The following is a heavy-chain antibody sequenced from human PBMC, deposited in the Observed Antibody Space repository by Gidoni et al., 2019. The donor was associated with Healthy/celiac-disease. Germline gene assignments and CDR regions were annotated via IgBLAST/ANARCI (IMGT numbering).Heavy chain of an antibody. D-gene: IGHD2-15*01. CDR3: TTGYCSGGSCYGYFDL. J-gene: IGHJ2*01. Sequence: EVQLVESGGGLVKPGGSLRLSCAASGFTFSNAWMNWVRQAPGKGLEWVGRIKSKTDGGTTDYAAPVKGRFTISRDYSKNTLYLQMNSLKTEDTAVYYCTTGYCSGGSCYGYFDLWGRGTLVTVSS. V-gene: IGHV3-15*07. CDR2: IKSKTDGGTT. CDR1: GFTFSNAW.